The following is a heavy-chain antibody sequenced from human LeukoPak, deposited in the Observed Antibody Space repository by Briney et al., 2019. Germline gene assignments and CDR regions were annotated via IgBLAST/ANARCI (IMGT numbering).Heavy chain of an antibody. V-gene: IGHV1-2*04. CDR2: INPNSGGT. CDR3: ARESDGSGSLCAFDI. Sequence: ASVKVSCKASGYTFTGYYMHWVRQAPGQGLEWMGWINPNSGGTNYAQKFQGWVTMTRDTSISTAYMELSRLRSDDTAVYYCARESDGSGSLCAFDIWGQGTMATVSS. D-gene: IGHD3-10*01. J-gene: IGHJ3*02. CDR1: GYTFTGYY.